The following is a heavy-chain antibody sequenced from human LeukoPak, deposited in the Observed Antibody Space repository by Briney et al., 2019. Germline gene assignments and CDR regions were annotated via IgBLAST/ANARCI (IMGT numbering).Heavy chain of an antibody. Sequence: GGSLRLSCAASGFTFCSYSMKWVREAPGEGVEWVSYSSSCSSTIYYAASVKGRFTISRDNAKNSLYLQMNSLRAEDTTVYYCAKDNGNYHGGDAFGIWGQRTMVTVSS. V-gene: IGHV3-48*01. CDR3: AKDNGNYHGGDAFGI. CDR1: GFTFCSYS. J-gene: IGHJ3*02. D-gene: IGHD4-11*01. CDR2: SSSCSSTI.